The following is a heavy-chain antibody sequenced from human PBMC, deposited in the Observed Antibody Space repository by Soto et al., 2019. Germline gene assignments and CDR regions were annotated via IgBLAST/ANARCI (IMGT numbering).Heavy chain of an antibody. CDR1: GFSLTSNGVG. V-gene: IGHV2-5*02. J-gene: IGHJ5*02. Sequence: QISLKESGPTLVQPTQTLTLTCTFSGFSLTSNGVGVGWIRQPPGKALEWLALIYWDDTERYSPSLKTRLTITKDTSKNQVVLTMTYMDPVDTATYYCAHDGYGSDNWYDPWGQGTLVTVSS. D-gene: IGHD6-13*01. CDR2: IYWDDTE. CDR3: AHDGYGSDNWYDP.